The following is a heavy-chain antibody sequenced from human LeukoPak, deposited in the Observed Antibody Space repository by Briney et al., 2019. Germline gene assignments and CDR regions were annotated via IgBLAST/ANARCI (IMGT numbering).Heavy chain of an antibody. V-gene: IGHV3-15*01. D-gene: IGHD1-26*01. CDR3: TTDGVGVEGATYDN. CDR1: GFTFSNAW. J-gene: IGHJ4*02. Sequence: GGSLRLSCAASGFTFSNAWMSWVRQAPGKGLEWVGRIKSRSYGGTTDYAAPVKGRFTISRDDSKNTLYLQMNSLKTEDTAVYYCTTDGVGVEGATYDNWGQGTLVSVSS. CDR2: IKSRSYGGTT.